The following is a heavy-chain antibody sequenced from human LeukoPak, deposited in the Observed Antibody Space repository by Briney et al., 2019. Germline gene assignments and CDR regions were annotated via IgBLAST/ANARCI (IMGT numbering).Heavy chain of an antibody. J-gene: IGHJ4*02. CDR1: GYTLTELS. D-gene: IGHD3-22*01. CDR2: ISAYNGNT. CDR3: ARSPPDSSLIEFDY. V-gene: IGHV1-18*01. Sequence: ASVKVSCKVSGYTLTELSMHWVRQAPGQGLEWMGWISAYNGNTNYAQKLQGRVTMTTDTSTSTAYMELRSLRSDDTAVYYCARSPPDSSLIEFDYWGQGTLVTVSS.